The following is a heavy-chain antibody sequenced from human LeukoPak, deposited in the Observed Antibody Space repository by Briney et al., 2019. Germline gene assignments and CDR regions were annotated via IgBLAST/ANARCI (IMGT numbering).Heavy chain of an antibody. CDR1: GGSISSYY. CDR3: ARAFISGSVDTAMVTFFDY. D-gene: IGHD5-18*01. V-gene: IGHV4-59*01. CDR2: IYYSGST. Sequence: SETLSLTCTVSGGSISSYYWSWIRQPPGKGLEWIGYIYYSGSTNYNPSLKSRVTISVDTSKNQFSLKLSSVTAADTAVYYCARAFISGSVDTAMVTFFDYWGQGTLVTVPS. J-gene: IGHJ4*02.